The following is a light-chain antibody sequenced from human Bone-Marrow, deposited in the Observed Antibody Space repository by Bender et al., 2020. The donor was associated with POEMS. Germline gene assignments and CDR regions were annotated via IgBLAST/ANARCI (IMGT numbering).Light chain of an antibody. Sequence: QSALTQPASVSGYPGQSITISCTGTSSDVGSYNLVSWYQQHPGKAPKLMIYEGSKRPSGVSNRFSGSKSGNTASLTISGLQAEDEADYYCAVWDDSLNGWVFGGGTKVTVL. CDR1: SSDVGSYNL. CDR2: EGS. V-gene: IGLV2-23*01. CDR3: AVWDDSLNGWV. J-gene: IGLJ3*02.